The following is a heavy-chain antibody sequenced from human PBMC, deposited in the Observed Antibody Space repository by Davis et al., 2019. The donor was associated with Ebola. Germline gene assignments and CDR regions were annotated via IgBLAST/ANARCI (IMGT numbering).Heavy chain of an antibody. CDR3: AGGTRSGWHLEY. J-gene: IGHJ4*02. CDR1: GFTVSSNY. V-gene: IGHV3-53*01. D-gene: IGHD6-19*01. Sequence: PGGSLGLSCAASGFTVSSNYMNWVRQAPGKGLEWVSGIYSGGSTYCADSVKGRFTISRDNSKNTLFLQMNTLRAEDAAVYYCAGGTRSGWHLEYWGQGTLVTVSS. CDR2: IYSGGST.